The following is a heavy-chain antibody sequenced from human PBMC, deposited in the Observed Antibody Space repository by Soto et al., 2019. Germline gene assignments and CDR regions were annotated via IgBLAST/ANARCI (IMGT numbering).Heavy chain of an antibody. V-gene: IGHV4-39*07. J-gene: IGHJ3*02. CDR1: GGSISSSSYY. CDR3: ASVTGYDAFDI. Sequence: SETLSLTCTVSGGSISSSSYYWGWIRQPPGKGLERIGSIYYSGSTYYNPSLKSPVTISVDTSKNQFSLKLSSVTAANTALYYCASVTGYDAFDIWGQGTMVTVSS. CDR2: IYYSGST. D-gene: IGHD7-27*01.